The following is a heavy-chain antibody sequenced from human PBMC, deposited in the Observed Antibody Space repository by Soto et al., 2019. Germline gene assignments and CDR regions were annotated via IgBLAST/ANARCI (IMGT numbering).Heavy chain of an antibody. V-gene: IGHV1-8*01. Sequence: GASVKVSCKASGYTFTSYDINWVRQATGQGLEWMGWMNPNSGNTGYAQKFQGRVTMTRNTSISTAYMELSSLRSEDTAVYYCARAQNYYYYYGVDVWGQGTTVTVSS. CDR3: ARAQNYYYYYGVDV. CDR1: GYTFTSYD. CDR2: MNPNSGNT. J-gene: IGHJ6*02.